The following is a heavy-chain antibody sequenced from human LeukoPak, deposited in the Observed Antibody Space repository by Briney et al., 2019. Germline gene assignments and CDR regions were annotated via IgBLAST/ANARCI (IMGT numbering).Heavy chain of an antibody. Sequence: PGGSLRLSCAASGFTFSSYAMNWVRQAPGKGLEWVSSISSSSGFIYYADSVKGRFTISRDNAKNSLYLQMSSLRAEDTAGYYCARESGAGGYFSYYNVDVWGKGTTVTVSS. CDR3: ARESGAGGYFSYYNVDV. CDR2: ISSSSGFI. CDR1: GFTFSSYA. J-gene: IGHJ6*03. D-gene: IGHD7-27*01. V-gene: IGHV3-21*01.